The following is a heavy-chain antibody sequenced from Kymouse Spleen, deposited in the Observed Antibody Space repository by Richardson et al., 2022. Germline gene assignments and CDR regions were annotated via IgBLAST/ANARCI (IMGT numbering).Heavy chain of an antibody. V-gene: IGHV4-34*01. CDR3: AREGGSGSYYIDY. Sequence: QVQLQQWGAGLLKPSETLSLTCAVYGGSFSGYYWSWIRQPPGKGLEWIGEINHSGSTNYNPSLKSRVTISVDTSKNQFSLKLSSVTAADTAVYYCAREGGSGSYYIDYWGQGTLVTVSS. J-gene: IGHJ4*02. D-gene: IGHD3-10*01. CDR2: INHSGST. CDR1: GGSFSGYY.